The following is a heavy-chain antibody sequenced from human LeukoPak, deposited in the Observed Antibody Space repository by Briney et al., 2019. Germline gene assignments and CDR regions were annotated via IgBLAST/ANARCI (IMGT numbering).Heavy chain of an antibody. CDR2: ISSSSDI. CDR1: GFTFSSYT. D-gene: IGHD3-10*01. CDR3: AELGITMIRGV. J-gene: IGHJ6*04. Sequence: PGGSLRLSCAASGFTFSSYTMNWVPQAPGKGLECVSSISSSSDIYYAASFTCRFTISTDKAKNSLYLQMNSPTAEDTAVYYCAELGITMIRGVWGKGTTVTISS. V-gene: IGHV3-21*01.